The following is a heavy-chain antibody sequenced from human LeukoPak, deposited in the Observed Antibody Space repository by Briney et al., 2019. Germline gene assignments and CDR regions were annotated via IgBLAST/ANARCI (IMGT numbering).Heavy chain of an antibody. J-gene: IGHJ6*03. V-gene: IGHV4-59*11. Sequence: SETLSLTCTVSDGPIRSHYWTWIRQSPLKGLEWIGDISNSGSTKYNPPLKSRVTNSIDTSKSQFSLRLTSVTAADTAVYYCGRDALVGYFSYYYIDVWGKGTTVTVSS. CDR3: GRDALVGYFSYYYIDV. CDR1: DGPIRSHY. CDR2: ISNSGST. D-gene: IGHD2-15*01.